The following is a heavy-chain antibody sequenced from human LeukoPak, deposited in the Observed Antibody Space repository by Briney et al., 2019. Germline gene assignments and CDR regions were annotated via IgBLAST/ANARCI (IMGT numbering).Heavy chain of an antibody. CDR1: GHSFTNHW. D-gene: IGHD2-15*01. CDR3: ARQEYCSGGSCYTWFDP. V-gene: IGHV5-51*01. J-gene: IGHJ5*02. CDR2: IYPADSDI. Sequence: GESLKISCEASGHSFTNHWLGWVRQMPGKGLEWMGIIYPADSDIRYSPSFQGQVTISADKSISTAYLQWSSLKASDTAMYYCARQEYCSGGSCYTWFDPWGQGTLVIVSS.